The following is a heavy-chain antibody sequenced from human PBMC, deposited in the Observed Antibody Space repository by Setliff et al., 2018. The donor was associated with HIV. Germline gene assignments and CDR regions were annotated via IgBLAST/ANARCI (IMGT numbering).Heavy chain of an antibody. CDR2: VSGSGGFT. CDR1: GFTFSNYD. Sequence: GGSLRLSCAASGFTFSNYDMTWVRQAPGKGLEWVSGVSGSGGFTPYADSVKGRFTISRHNSKNTLYLHMNSLRAEDTAVYYCAKDRGCSVWGQGTLVTAPQ. V-gene: IGHV3-23*01. D-gene: IGHD2-15*01. J-gene: IGHJ4*02. CDR3: AKDRGCSV.